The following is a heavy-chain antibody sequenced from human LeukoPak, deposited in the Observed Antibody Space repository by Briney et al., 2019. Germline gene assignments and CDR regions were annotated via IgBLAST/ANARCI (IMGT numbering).Heavy chain of an antibody. CDR2: INPNSGGT. Sequence: ASVKVSCKASGYTFTGYYMHWVRQAPGQGLEWMGWINPNSGGTNYAQKFQGRVTMTRDTSISTAYMELSRLRSDDTAVYYCAREGIDCSGGSCDGVYFDYWGQGTLVTVSS. CDR3: AREGIDCSGGSCDGVYFDY. CDR1: GYTFTGYY. D-gene: IGHD2-15*01. J-gene: IGHJ4*02. V-gene: IGHV1-2*02.